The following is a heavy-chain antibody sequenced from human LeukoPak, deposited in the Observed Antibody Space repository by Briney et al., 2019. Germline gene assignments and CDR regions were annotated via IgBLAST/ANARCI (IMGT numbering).Heavy chain of an antibody. CDR3: ARGSIVVVSYFDY. D-gene: IGHD3-22*01. V-gene: IGHV1-2*02. J-gene: IGHJ4*02. CDR1: GYTFNGYY. CDR2: INPKSGGT. Sequence: ASVKVSCKASGYTFNGYYLHWVRQAPGQGLEWMGWINPKSGGTKYGQKFQGRVTMTRDASISAAYMELSSLRSDDTAVYYCARGSIVVVSYFDYWGQGTLVTVSS.